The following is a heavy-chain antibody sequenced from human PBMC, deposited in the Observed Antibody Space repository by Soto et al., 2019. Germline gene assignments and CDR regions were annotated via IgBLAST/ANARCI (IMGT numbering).Heavy chain of an antibody. J-gene: IGHJ4*02. Sequence: SVKVSCKASGGTFSSYAISWVRQAPGQGLEWMGGIIPIFGTANYAQKFQGRVTITADKSTSTAYMELSSLRSEDTAVYYYARLQIGDEGYYFDYWGQGTLVTVSS. CDR3: ARLQIGDEGYYFDY. CDR1: GGTFSSYA. CDR2: IIPIFGTA. D-gene: IGHD3-10*01. V-gene: IGHV1-69*06.